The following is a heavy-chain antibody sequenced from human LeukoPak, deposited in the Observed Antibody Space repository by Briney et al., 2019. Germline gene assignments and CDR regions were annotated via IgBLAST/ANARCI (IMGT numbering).Heavy chain of an antibody. J-gene: IGHJ3*02. CDR2: IRYDGSNK. CDR3: AKGIDYGDYGDAFDI. Sequence: GGSLRLSCAASGFTFISYSIHWVRQAPGKGLEWVAFIRYDGSNKYYADSVKGQFTISRDNAKNTLSLQMNSLRVEDTAVYYCAKGIDYGDYGDAFDIWGQGTVVTVPS. CDR1: GFTFISYS. V-gene: IGHV3-30*02. D-gene: IGHD4-17*01.